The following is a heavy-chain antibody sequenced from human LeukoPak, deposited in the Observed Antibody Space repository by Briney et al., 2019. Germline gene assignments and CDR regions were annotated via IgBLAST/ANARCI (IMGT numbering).Heavy chain of an antibody. CDR2: IIPIFGTA. D-gene: IGHD3-22*01. V-gene: IGHV1-69*06. CDR3: ATGYYDSFYGDV. J-gene: IGHJ6*04. Sequence: ASVKVSCKASGYTFTSYGISWVRQAPGQGLEWMGGIIPIFGTANYAQKFQGRVTITADKSTSTAYMELSSLRSEDTAVYYCATGYYDSFYGDVWGKGTTVTVSS. CDR1: GYTFTSYG.